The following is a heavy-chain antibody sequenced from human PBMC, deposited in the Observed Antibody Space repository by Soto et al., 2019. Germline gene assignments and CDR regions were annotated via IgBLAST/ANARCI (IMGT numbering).Heavy chain of an antibody. CDR2: IYYIGST. V-gene: IGHV4-30-4*01. CDR3: ARDYILGDRDGSNLIALDYYYYGMDV. D-gene: IGHD2-21*01. CDR1: GGSISSGDCY. J-gene: IGHJ6*02. Sequence: SETLSLTCTVSGGSISSGDCYGSWILQPPGKGLELILYIYYIGSTYYNPSLKSRVTISVDTSKNQFSLKLSSVTAADTAVYYCARDYILGDRDGSNLIALDYYYYGMDVWGQGTTVTVSS.